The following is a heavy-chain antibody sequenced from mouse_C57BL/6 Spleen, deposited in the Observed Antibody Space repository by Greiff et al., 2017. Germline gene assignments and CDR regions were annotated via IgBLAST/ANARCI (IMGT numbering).Heavy chain of an antibody. V-gene: IGHV1-18*01. CDR2: INPNNGGT. D-gene: IGHD1-1*01. Sequence: VQLQQSGPELVKPGASVKIPCKASGYTFTDYNMDWLKQTPGKSLEWIGDINPNNGGTIYNQKFKGKATLTVDKSSITAYMELRSLTSEDTAVYYCARDYYGSSCGVYFDYWGQGTTLTVSS. J-gene: IGHJ2*01. CDR3: ARDYYGSSCGVYFDY. CDR1: GYTFTDYN.